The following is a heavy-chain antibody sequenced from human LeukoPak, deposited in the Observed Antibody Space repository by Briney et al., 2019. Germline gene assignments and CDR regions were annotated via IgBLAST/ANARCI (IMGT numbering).Heavy chain of an antibody. CDR2: ISGSGGST. CDR3: AKEIYYDSTGPQY. CDR1: GFTFSSYE. V-gene: IGHV3-23*01. D-gene: IGHD3-22*01. J-gene: IGHJ4*02. Sequence: GGSLRLSCATSGFTFSSYEMNWVRQAPGKGLEWVSAISGSGGSTYYADSVKGRFTISRDNSKNTLYLQMNSLRAEDTAVYHCAKEIYYDSTGPQYWGQGTLVTVSS.